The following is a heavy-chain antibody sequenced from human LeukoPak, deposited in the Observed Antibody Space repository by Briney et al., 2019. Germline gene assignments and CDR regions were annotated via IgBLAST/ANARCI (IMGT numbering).Heavy chain of an antibody. V-gene: IGHV4-4*07. Sequence: SETLSLTCTVSGGSISSYYWSWIRQPAGKGLEWIGRIYTSGSTNYNPSLKSRVTISVDTSKNQFSLKLSSVTAADTAVYYCARGTYYYDSSGYPNYYYYYYMDVWGKGTTVTVSS. CDR1: GGSISSYY. D-gene: IGHD3-22*01. CDR2: IYTSGST. J-gene: IGHJ6*03. CDR3: ARGTYYYDSSGYPNYYYYYYMDV.